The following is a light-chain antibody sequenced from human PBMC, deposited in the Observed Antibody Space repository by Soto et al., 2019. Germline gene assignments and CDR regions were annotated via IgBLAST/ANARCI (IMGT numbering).Light chain of an antibody. CDR1: QNIDGD. Sequence: IVLTQSPATLAVSPGDSATLSCRASQNIDGDLAWYQQRLGQAPRLLIFGATTRATDVPVRFSGSGSGTDFTLTITGLQSDDCAVYYCQQYNIWPLTFGGGTKVDNK. V-gene: IGKV3-15*01. CDR3: QQYNIWPLT. CDR2: GAT. J-gene: IGKJ4*01.